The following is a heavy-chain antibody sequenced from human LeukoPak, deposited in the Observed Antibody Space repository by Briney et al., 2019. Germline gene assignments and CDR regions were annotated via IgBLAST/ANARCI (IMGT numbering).Heavy chain of an antibody. V-gene: IGHV4-59*08. Sequence: SETLSLTCTVSGGSISGFHWSWIRQPPGKGLDYIGDVFYSGGTNYNPSLKSRVTISVDTSKNQFSLKLSSVTAADTAVYYCARQVRGEYFDYWGQGTLVTVSS. CDR1: GGSISGFH. CDR3: ARQVRGEYFDY. J-gene: IGHJ4*02. D-gene: IGHD3-16*01. CDR2: VFYSGGT.